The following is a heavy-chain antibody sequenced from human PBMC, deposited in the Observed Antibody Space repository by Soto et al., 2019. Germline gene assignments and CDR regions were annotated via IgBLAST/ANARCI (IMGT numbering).Heavy chain of an antibody. J-gene: IGHJ4*02. Sequence: EVQLVESGGGLVKPGGSLRLSCAASGFIFSNAWMNWVRQTPGKGLEWVDRIKSKSDGGTTDYAAPVKGRFVISRDDSKNMLYLQVSSLKIEDTAVYYCTTGWSSKDYWGQGTLVTVSS. CDR1: GFIFSNAW. CDR2: IKSKSDGGTT. CDR3: TTGWSSKDY. V-gene: IGHV3-15*01. D-gene: IGHD6-13*01.